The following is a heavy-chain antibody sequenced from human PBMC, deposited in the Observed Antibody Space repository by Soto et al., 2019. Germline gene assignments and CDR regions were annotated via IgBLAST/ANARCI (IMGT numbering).Heavy chain of an antibody. CDR1: GFTFSSYA. D-gene: IGHD3-10*01. Sequence: EVQLLESGGGLVQPGGSLRLSCAASGFTFSSYAMSWVRQAPGKGLEWVSAISGSGGSTYYADSVKGRFTISRDNCKIRLYLQLDGLRADDTAVYYCAKGRVVRGPEPKTFEYWGQGTLVTVSS. J-gene: IGHJ4*02. V-gene: IGHV3-23*01. CDR2: ISGSGGST. CDR3: AKGRVVRGPEPKTFEY.